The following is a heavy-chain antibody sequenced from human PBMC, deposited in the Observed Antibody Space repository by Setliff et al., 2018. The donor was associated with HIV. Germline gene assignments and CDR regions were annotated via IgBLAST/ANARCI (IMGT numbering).Heavy chain of an antibody. Sequence: LRLSREASGFTFRSYEMNWVRQAPGEGLEWLSYIGSAGDSTIFYADSVKGRFTISRDDAKNSLYLQMNSLRAEDTAVYYCTREWVLIKQTIVGATPYYYYYMDVWGKGTTVTVSS. CDR1: GFTFRSYE. J-gene: IGHJ6*03. V-gene: IGHV3-48*03. CDR3: TREWVLIKQTIVGATPYYYYYMDV. D-gene: IGHD1-26*01. CDR2: IGSAGDSTI.